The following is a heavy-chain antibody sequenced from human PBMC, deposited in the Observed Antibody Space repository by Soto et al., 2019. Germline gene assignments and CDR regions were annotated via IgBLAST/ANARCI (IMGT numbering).Heavy chain of an antibody. Sequence: QVQLVESGGGVVQPGRSLRLSCAASGFTFRSYAMHWVRQAPGKGLEWVATISHDGNIKYYADSVKGRFAISRDNSMNAVFLQMNSLRPEDTARYYCARDYETSSAGYYYYGMDVWGHETTVTVSS. D-gene: IGHD2-2*01. CDR1: GFTFRSYA. CDR3: ARDYETSSAGYYYYGMDV. CDR2: ISHDGNIK. J-gene: IGHJ6*02. V-gene: IGHV3-30*09.